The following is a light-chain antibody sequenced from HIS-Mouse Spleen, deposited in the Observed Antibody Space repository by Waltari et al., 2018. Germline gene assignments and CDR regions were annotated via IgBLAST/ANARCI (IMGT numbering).Light chain of an antibody. Sequence: SYELTQPPSVSVSPGQTASITCSGDKLGDKYACWYQQKPGQSPVLVIYQVSKRPSGLPERVSGSNSGNTATLTLSGTQAMDEADYYCQAWDSSTGVFGTGTRVTVL. J-gene: IGLJ1*01. CDR3: QAWDSSTGV. CDR1: KLGDKY. V-gene: IGLV3-1*01. CDR2: QVS.